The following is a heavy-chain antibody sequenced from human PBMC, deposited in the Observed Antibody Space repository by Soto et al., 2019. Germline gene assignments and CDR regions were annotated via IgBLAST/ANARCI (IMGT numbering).Heavy chain of an antibody. CDR3: ARGAEGSSWSRYYYYYGMDV. CDR2: INHSGST. J-gene: IGHJ6*02. D-gene: IGHD6-13*01. Sequence: SETLSLTCAVYGGSFSGYYWSWIRQPPGKGLEWIGEINHSGSTNYNPSLKSRVTISVDTSKNQFSLKLSSVTAADTAVYYCARGAEGSSWSRYYYYYGMDVWGQGATVTVSS. V-gene: IGHV4-34*01. CDR1: GGSFSGYY.